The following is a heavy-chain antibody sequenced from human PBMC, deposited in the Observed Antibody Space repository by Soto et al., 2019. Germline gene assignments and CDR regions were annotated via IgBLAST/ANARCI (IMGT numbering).Heavy chain of an antibody. V-gene: IGHV4-61*01. D-gene: IGHD1-26*01. J-gene: IGHJ4*02. Sequence: QVQLQESGPGLVKPSETLSLTCTVSGGSVSSANYYWGWIRQPPGKGLEWIGSIYDSGKTNYNPSLNSVVTISVYTHQNQFSLRLSSVTAADTAVYYCARVSGSYYHVYYFDYWGQGTLVTVSS. CDR1: GGSVSSANYY. CDR3: ARVSGSYYHVYYFDY. CDR2: IYDSGKT.